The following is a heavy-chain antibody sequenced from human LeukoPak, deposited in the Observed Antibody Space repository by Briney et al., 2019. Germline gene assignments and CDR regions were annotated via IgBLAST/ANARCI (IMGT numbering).Heavy chain of an antibody. Sequence: GGSLRFYGAASGFTFSSYSMNWVRQAPGKGRKWVSSISSSSRYKYYADSVKGRFTISRDNAKNSLYLRMNSLRAEDTAVYYCARDKGYSCGHDYWGQGTLVTVSS. D-gene: IGHD5-18*01. CDR2: ISSSSRYK. CDR1: GFTFSSYS. CDR3: ARDKGYSCGHDY. V-gene: IGHV3-21*01. J-gene: IGHJ4*02.